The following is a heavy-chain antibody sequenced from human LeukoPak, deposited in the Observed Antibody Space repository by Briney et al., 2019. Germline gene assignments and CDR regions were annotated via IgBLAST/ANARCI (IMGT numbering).Heavy chain of an antibody. CDR1: GGSISSSSYY. V-gene: IGHV4-39*07. CDR2: IYYSGST. J-gene: IGHJ2*01. D-gene: IGHD6-13*01. Sequence: SETLSLTCTVSGGSISSSSYYWGWIRQPPGKGLEWIGSIYYSGSTYYNPSLKSRVTISVDTSKNQFSLKLSSVTAADTAVYYCAGTLALGLVFYFDLWGRGTLVTVSS. CDR3: AGTLALGLVFYFDL.